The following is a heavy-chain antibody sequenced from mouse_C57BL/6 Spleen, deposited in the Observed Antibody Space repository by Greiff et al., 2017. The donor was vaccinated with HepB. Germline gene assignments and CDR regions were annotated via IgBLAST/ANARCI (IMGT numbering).Heavy chain of an antibody. V-gene: IGHV1-82*01. J-gene: IGHJ2*01. CDR1: GYAFSSSW. Sequence: VKLQQSGPELVKPGASVKISCKASGYAFSSSWMNWVKQRPGKGLEWIGRIYPGDGDTNYNGKFKGKATLTADKSSSTAYMQLSSLTSEDSAVYFCANYYGSSDYFDYWGQGTTLTVSS. CDR2: IYPGDGDT. D-gene: IGHD1-1*01. CDR3: ANYYGSSDYFDY.